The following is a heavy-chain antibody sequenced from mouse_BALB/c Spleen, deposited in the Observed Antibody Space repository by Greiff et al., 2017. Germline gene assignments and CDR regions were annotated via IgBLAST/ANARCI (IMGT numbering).Heavy chain of an antibody. CDR3: AITTVVAPDY. D-gene: IGHD1-1*01. V-gene: IGHV3-2*02. CDR2: ISYSGST. CDR1: GYSITSDYA. Sequence: EVKLMESGPGLVKPSQSLSLTCTVTGYSITSDYAWNWIRQFPGNKLEWMGYISYSGSTSYNPSLKSRISITRDTSKNQFFLQLNSVTTEDTATYYCAITTVVAPDYWGQGTTLTVSS. J-gene: IGHJ2*01.